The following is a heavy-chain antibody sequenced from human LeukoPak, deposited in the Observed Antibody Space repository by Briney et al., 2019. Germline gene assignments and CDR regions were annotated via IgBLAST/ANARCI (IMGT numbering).Heavy chain of an antibody. Sequence: GGSLRLSCAASGFTFSSYAMSWVRQAPGKGLEWVSAISGSGGSTYYADSVKGRFTISRDNSKNTLYLQMNSLRAEDTAVYYCTTRGDNYYYYYGMDVWGQGTTVTVSS. CDR3: TTRGDNYYYYYGMDV. J-gene: IGHJ6*02. V-gene: IGHV3-23*01. CDR1: GFTFSSYA. D-gene: IGHD1-1*01. CDR2: ISGSGGST.